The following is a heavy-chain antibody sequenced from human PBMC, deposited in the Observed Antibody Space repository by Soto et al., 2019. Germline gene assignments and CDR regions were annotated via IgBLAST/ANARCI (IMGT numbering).Heavy chain of an antibody. J-gene: IGHJ6*02. CDR2: ISSSSYI. CDR3: ARWYSSGHYYYGMDV. CDR1: GFTFSSYS. D-gene: IGHD6-19*01. Sequence: PGGSLRLSCAASGFTFSSYSMNWVRQAPGKGLEWVSSISSSSYIYYADSVKGRFTISRDNAKNSLYLQMNSLRAEDTAVYYCARWYSSGHYYYGMDVWGQGTTVTVSS. V-gene: IGHV3-21*01.